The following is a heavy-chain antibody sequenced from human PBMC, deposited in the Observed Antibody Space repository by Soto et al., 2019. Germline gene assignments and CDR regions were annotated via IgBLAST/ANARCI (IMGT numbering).Heavy chain of an antibody. CDR1: GGSISSSSYY. CDR2: IYYSGTT. Sequence: ETLSLTCTVSGGSISSSSYYWGWIRQPPVKVLEWIGSIYYSGTTYYNPSLKSRVTISVDTSKNQFSLKLSSVTAADTAVYYCGRRAVGSCSGGSCYHGMDVWGQANTVT. CDR3: GRRAVGSCSGGSCYHGMDV. V-gene: IGHV4-39*01. J-gene: IGHJ6*02. D-gene: IGHD2-15*01.